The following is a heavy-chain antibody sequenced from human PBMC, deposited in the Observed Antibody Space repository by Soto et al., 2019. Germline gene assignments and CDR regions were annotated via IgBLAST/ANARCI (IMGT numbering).Heavy chain of an antibody. D-gene: IGHD2-2*01. Sequence: EVQLVESGGGLVQPGGSLRLSCAASGFTVSTSYLSWVRQAPGKGLEWVSVIYSRGSTYYADSLKGRFSISRDDSKNTLYLQMNSLRVEDTAVYYCAREGYCSTSNCLLGLDVWGQGTTVTVSS. CDR1: GFTVSTSY. CDR2: IYSRGST. CDR3: AREGYCSTSNCLLGLDV. J-gene: IGHJ6*02. V-gene: IGHV3-53*01.